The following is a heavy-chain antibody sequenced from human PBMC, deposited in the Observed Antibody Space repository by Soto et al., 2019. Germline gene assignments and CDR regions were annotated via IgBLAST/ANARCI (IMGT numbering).Heavy chain of an antibody. V-gene: IGHV4-4*02. CDR2: VFHTGNT. CDR1: GDSISSSVW. Sequence: SETLSLTCAVSGDSISSSVWWTWVRQPPGKGLEWIGEVFHTGNTYYNPSLKSRLTMSVDKSRNELSLKLTSVTAADTAIYYCARKAWVRFDYWGQGALVTVSS. D-gene: IGHD7-27*01. J-gene: IGHJ4*02. CDR3: ARKAWVRFDY.